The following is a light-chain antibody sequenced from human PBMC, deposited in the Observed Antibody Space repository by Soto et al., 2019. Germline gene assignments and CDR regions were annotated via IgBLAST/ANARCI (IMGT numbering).Light chain of an antibody. Sequence: DIQMTQSPSSLSASVGDRVTITCQASQDISNYLNWYQQKPGKAPKLLIYDASNLETGVQSRFCGSGSGTDFTFTISSLQPEDIATYYCQQYDNLPLTVGGGTKVDIK. CDR3: QQYDNLPLT. CDR1: QDISNY. J-gene: IGKJ4*01. V-gene: IGKV1-33*01. CDR2: DAS.